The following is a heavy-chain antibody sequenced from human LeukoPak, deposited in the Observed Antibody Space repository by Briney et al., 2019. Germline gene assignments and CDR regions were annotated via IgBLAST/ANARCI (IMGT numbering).Heavy chain of an antibody. Sequence: KASETLSLTCTVSGGSISSYYWNWIRQPPGKGLEWIGYNYYSGSTNYNPSLKSRVTISVDTSKNQFSLKLSSVTAADTAVYYCARGGWYPESFQHWGQGALVTVSS. J-gene: IGHJ1*01. D-gene: IGHD6-19*01. CDR1: GGSISSYY. V-gene: IGHV4-59*01. CDR3: ARGGWYPESFQH. CDR2: NYYSGST.